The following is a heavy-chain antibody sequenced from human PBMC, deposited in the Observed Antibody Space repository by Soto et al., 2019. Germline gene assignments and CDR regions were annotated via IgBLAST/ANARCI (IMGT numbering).Heavy chain of an antibody. CDR2: FDPEDGET. CDR3: ATESRNPYYYYYGMDV. V-gene: IGHV1-24*01. J-gene: IGHJ6*02. D-gene: IGHD1-1*01. CDR1: GYTLTELS. Sequence: ASVKVSCKVSGYTLTELSMHWVRQAPGKGLEWMGGFDPEDGETIYAQKFQGRVAMTEDTSTDTAYMELSSLRSEDTAVYYCATESRNPYYYYYGMDVWGQGTTVTVSS.